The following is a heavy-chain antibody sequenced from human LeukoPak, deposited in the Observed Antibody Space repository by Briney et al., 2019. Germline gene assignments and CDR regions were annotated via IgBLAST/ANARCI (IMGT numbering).Heavy chain of an antibody. J-gene: IGHJ4*02. V-gene: IGHV1-2*02. CDR2: FNPNSGGT. Sequence: ASVKVSCKASGYTFTGYYIHWVRQAPGQGLEWMGWFNPNSGGTNYAQKFQGRVTTTRDTSISTAYMELSSLRADDTAVYFCARYVRYTGADYWGQGTLVTVSS. D-gene: IGHD5-24*01. CDR3: ARYVRYTGADY. CDR1: GYTFTGYY.